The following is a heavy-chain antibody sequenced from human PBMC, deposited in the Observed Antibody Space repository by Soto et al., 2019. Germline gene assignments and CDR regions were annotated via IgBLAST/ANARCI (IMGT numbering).Heavy chain of an antibody. Sequence: QVQLVQSGAEVKKPGSSVKVSCKASGGTFSSYAISWVRQAPGQGLEWMGGIIPIFGTANYAQKFQGRVTITADEPTSTAHMELSSLRSEDTAVYYCAREGGLPSYYYYGMDVWGQGTTVTVSS. CDR1: GGTFSSYA. CDR2: IIPIFGTA. J-gene: IGHJ6*02. CDR3: AREGGLPSYYYYGMDV. D-gene: IGHD5-12*01. V-gene: IGHV1-69*12.